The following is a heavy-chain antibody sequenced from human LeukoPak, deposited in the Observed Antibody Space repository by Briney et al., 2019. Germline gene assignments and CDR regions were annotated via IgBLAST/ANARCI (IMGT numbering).Heavy chain of an antibody. CDR2: IYYSGST. CDR1: GGSISSYY. CDR3: ARYSATTVTTSFDY. D-gene: IGHD4-17*01. Sequence: SETLSLTCTVSGGSISSYYWSWIRRPPGKGLEWIGYIYYSGSTNYNPSLKSRVTISVDTSKNQFSLKLSSVTAADTAVYYCARYSATTVTTSFDYWGQGTLVTVSS. J-gene: IGHJ4*02. V-gene: IGHV4-59*01.